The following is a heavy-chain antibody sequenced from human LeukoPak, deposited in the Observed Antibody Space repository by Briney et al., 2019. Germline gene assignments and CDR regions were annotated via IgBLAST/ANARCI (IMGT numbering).Heavy chain of an antibody. CDR3: ARDPSRWTPPVKFDY. Sequence: GRSLRLSCAASGFTLSNYGMHWVRQAPGKGLEWVAFIRYDGSNKYYADSVKGRFTISRDNSKNTLHLQMNSLRAEDTAVYYCARDPSRWTPPVKFDYWGQGTLVTVSS. V-gene: IGHV3-30*02. CDR2: IRYDGSNK. J-gene: IGHJ4*02. D-gene: IGHD3/OR15-3a*01. CDR1: GFTLSNYG.